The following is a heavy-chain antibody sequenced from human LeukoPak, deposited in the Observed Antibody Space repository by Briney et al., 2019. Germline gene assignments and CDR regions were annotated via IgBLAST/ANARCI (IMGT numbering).Heavy chain of an antibody. CDR3: ARGGRRGIVGATLDY. D-gene: IGHD1-26*01. V-gene: IGHV4-34*01. CDR1: GGSFSGYF. J-gene: IGHJ4*02. CDR2: INHSGST. Sequence: SETLSLTCVVYGGSFSGYFWSWIRQPPGKGLEWIGEINHSGSTNYNPSLKSRVTISVDTSKNQFSLKLSSVTAADTAVYYCARGGRRGIVGATLDYWGQGTLVTVSS.